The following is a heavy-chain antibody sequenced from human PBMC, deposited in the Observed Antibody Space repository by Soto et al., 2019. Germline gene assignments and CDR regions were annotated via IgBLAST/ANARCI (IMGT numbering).Heavy chain of an antibody. D-gene: IGHD5-18*01. CDR1: GFSFSTHG. CDR3: ASGHRYNYGAFAY. Sequence: QVQLVDSGGGVVQPGRSLRLSCAASGFSFSTHGMHWVRQAPGKGLEWVATIWYDGDTQYYADSVKGRITISRENSKNTIYLQMNSLRAEDKAVYYCASGHRYNYGAFAYWGQGTLVTVSS. J-gene: IGHJ4*02. CDR2: IWYDGDTQ. V-gene: IGHV3-33*01.